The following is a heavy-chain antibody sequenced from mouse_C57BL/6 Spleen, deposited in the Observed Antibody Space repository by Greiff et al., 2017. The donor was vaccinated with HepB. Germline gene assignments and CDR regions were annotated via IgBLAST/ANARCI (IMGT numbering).Heavy chain of an antibody. V-gene: IGHV5-4*01. CDR3: ARDRGSPFDY. D-gene: IGHD1-1*01. Sequence: VQLKESGGGLVKPGGSLKLSCAASGFTFSSYAMSWVRQTPEKRLEWVATISDGGSYTYYPDNVKGRFTISRDNAKNNLYLQMSHLKSEDTAMYYCARDRGSPFDYWGQGTTLTVSS. J-gene: IGHJ2*01. CDR2: ISDGGSYT. CDR1: GFTFSSYA.